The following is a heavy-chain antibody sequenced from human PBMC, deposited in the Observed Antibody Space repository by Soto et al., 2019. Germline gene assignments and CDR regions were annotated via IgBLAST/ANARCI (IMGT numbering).Heavy chain of an antibody. D-gene: IGHD6-19*01. CDR3: SRIAVSGPRTGFDY. Sequence: PSETLSLTCRVSGGSISNSSYLWGWVRQPPGKGLKWIGSVSHIGSTNYNPSLKSRLTLSVGTSKTQSSLRLDSVTAADTAVYYCSRIAVSGPRTGFDYWGQGILVTVSS. CDR2: VSHIGST. CDR1: GGSISNSSYL. V-gene: IGHV4-39*01. J-gene: IGHJ4*02.